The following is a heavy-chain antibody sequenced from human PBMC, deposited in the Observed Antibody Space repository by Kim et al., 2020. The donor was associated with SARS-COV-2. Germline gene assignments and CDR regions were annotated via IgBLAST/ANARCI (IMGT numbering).Heavy chain of an antibody. CDR2: ISSSSSTI. CDR1: GFTFSSYS. D-gene: IGHD3-10*01. J-gene: IGHJ4*02. Sequence: GGSLRLSCAASGFTFSSYSMNWVRQAPGKGLEWVSYISSSSSTIYYEDSVKGRFTISRDKAKNSLYLQMNSLRDEDTAVYYCARGEPVDRGVIIYFDYWGQGTLVTVSS. CDR3: ARGEPVDRGVIIYFDY. V-gene: IGHV3-48*02.